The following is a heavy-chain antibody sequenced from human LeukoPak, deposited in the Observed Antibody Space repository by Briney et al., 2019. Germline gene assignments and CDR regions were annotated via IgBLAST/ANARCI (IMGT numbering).Heavy chain of an antibody. V-gene: IGHV3-23*01. CDR2: ISGRGGST. Sequence: GGSLRLSCAASGFTFSSYAMSWVRQAPGKGLEWVSAISGRGGSTYYADSVKGRFTISRDNSKNTLYLQMNSLRAEDTAVYYCAEGSTKAYCSGGSCYRSIYYYMDVWGKGTTVTVSS. CDR3: AEGSTKAYCSGGSCYRSIYYYMDV. CDR1: GFTFSSYA. J-gene: IGHJ6*03. D-gene: IGHD2-15*01.